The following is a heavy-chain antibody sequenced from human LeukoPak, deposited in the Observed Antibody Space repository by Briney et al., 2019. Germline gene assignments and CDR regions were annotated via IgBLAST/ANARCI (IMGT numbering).Heavy chain of an antibody. CDR3: TRNPYDSSGYYYNDY. D-gene: IGHD3-22*01. V-gene: IGHV3-73*01. CDR2: IRSKANNYAT. J-gene: IGHJ4*02. CDR1: GFTFSGSA. Sequence: PGGSLRLSCAASGFTFSGSAMHWVRQASGKGLEWVGRIRSKANNYATAYAASVKGGFTISRDDSKNTAYLQMNSLKTEDTAVYYCTRNPYDSSGYYYNDYWSQGTLVTVSS.